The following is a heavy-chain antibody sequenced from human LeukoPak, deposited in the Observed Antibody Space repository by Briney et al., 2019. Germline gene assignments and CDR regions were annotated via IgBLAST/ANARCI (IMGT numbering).Heavy chain of an antibody. Sequence: GGSLRLSCAASGFTFSSYAMSWVRQAPGKWLEWVSGISGSGGNTYYADSVKGRFTISRYNSENTLYLQMNSLRAEDTAVYYCAKSRDYYHYLFVWGKGTTVTVSS. CDR2: ISGSGGNT. V-gene: IGHV3-23*01. CDR1: GFTFSSYA. J-gene: IGHJ6*03. CDR3: AKSRDYYHYLFV.